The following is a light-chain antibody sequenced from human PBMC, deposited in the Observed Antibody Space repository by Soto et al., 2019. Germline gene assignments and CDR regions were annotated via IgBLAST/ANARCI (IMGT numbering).Light chain of an antibody. J-gene: IGKJ4*01. Sequence: EIVLTQSPGTLSLSPGERATLSCRASQSVSSSYLAWYQQKPGQAPRLLIYGASSRATGIPDRFSGGAYGADFTLTISRLEPEDVAVYYCQQYGSSPTFGGGTKVEIK. CDR3: QQYGSSPT. V-gene: IGKV3-20*01. CDR1: QSVSSSY. CDR2: GAS.